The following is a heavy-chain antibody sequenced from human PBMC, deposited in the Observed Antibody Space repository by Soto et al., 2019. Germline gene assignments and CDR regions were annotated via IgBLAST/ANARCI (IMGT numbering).Heavy chain of an antibody. CDR2: INPKSGGT. Sequence: XAVKVASKASGYRLTDYHIHWVRQAPGQGLEWLGRINPKSGGTSTAQKFQGWVTMTTDTSISTASMELTRLTSDDTAIYYCARGDSTDCSNGVCSFFYNHDMDVWGQGTTVTVSS. V-gene: IGHV1-2*04. CDR3: ARGDSTDCSNGVCSFFYNHDMDV. CDR1: GYRLTDYH. D-gene: IGHD2-8*01. J-gene: IGHJ6*02.